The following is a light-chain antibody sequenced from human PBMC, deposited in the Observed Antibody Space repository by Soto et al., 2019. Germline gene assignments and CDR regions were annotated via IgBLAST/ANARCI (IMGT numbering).Light chain of an antibody. V-gene: IGLV3-27*01. CDR3: YSAADNKGV. CDR2: KDS. Sequence: SYELTQPSSVSVSPGQTARITCSGDVLEKKKARGFQLKPGQAPVLVIYKDSERPSGIPERFSGSSSGTTVTLTISGAQVEDEADYYCYSAADNKGVFGGGTKLTVL. CDR1: VLEKKK. J-gene: IGLJ2*01.